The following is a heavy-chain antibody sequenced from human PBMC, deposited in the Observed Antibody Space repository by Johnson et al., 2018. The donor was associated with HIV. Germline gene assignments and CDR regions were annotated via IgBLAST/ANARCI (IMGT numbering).Heavy chain of an antibody. CDR3: AKEGDYFDDSSGFEAFDI. Sequence: QVLLLESGGGLVKPGGSLRLSCAASGFTFSSYGMHWVRQAPGKGLEWVAFIRYDGSNKYYADSVKGRFTISRDNSKNTLYLQMNSLRSEDTAVYYCAKEGDYFDDSSGFEAFDILGQGTMGTVSS. V-gene: IGHV3-30*02. CDR1: GFTFSSYG. J-gene: IGHJ3*02. CDR2: IRYDGSNK. D-gene: IGHD3-22*01.